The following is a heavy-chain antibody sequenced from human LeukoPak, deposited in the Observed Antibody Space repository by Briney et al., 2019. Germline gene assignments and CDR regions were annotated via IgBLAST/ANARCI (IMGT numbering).Heavy chain of an antibody. J-gene: IGHJ3*02. Sequence: GSLRLSCAASGFTFSSYAMSWIRQAPGKGLEWVSYISSSGSTIYYADSVKGRFTISRDNAKNSLYLQMNSLRAEDTAVYCCARDWGYYYDSSGYWRDDAFDIWGQGTMVTVSS. V-gene: IGHV3-11*01. CDR3: ARDWGYYYDSSGYWRDDAFDI. CDR1: GFTFSSYA. CDR2: ISSSGSTI. D-gene: IGHD3-22*01.